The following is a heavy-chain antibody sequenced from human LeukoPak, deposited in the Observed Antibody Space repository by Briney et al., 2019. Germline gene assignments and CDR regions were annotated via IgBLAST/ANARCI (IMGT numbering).Heavy chain of an antibody. CDR2: INHSGST. J-gene: IGHJ6*03. Sequence: SETLSLTCAVYGGSFSGYYWSWIRQPPGKGLEWIGEINHSGSTNYNPSLKSRVTISVDTSKNQFSLKLSSVTAADTAVYYCATPRRLLSLGYYYYYMDVWGKGTTVTVSS. D-gene: IGHD2-2*01. CDR1: GGSFSGYY. CDR3: ATPRRLLSLGYYYYYMDV. V-gene: IGHV4-34*01.